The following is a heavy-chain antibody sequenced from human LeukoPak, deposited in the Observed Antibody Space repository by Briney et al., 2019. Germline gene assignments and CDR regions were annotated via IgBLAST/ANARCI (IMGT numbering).Heavy chain of an antibody. J-gene: IGHJ4*02. CDR2: ISSSGNAI. CDR3: ARIGYGVSFDY. D-gene: IGHD4/OR15-4a*01. Sequence: GGSLRLSCAASGFTFSSYEMNWVRQAQGQGLEWVSYISSSGNAIYYADSVKGRFTISRDNAKNSLYLQMNSLRAEDTAVYYCARIGYGVSFDYWGQGTLVTVSS. CDR1: GFTFSSYE. V-gene: IGHV3-48*03.